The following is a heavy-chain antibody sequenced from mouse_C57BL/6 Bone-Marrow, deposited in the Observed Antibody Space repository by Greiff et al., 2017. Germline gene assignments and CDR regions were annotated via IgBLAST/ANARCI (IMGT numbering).Heavy chain of an antibody. CDR2: IHPNSLST. V-gene: IGHV1-64*01. CDR3: ARGGGLLWSPRGY. CDR1: GYTFTSYW. Sequence: VQLQQPGAELVKPGASVKLSCKASGYTFTSYWMHWVKQRPGQGLEWIGMIHPNSLSTNYNEKFKSKATLTVDKSSSTAYMQLSSLTSEDSAVYYCARGGGLLWSPRGYWGQGTTLTVAS. D-gene: IGHD2-1*01. J-gene: IGHJ2*01.